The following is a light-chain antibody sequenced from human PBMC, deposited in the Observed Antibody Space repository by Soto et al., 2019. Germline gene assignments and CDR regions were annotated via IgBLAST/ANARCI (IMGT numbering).Light chain of an antibody. CDR2: GAS. V-gene: IGKV3-15*01. CDR1: QGIKRGS. CDR3: QQYMNWPT. J-gene: IGKJ5*01. Sequence: EIVMTQSPATLSVSPGEGATLSCRASQGIKRGSLAWYQQKPGQAPRLLIFGASTKVTGIPARFSGSGSGTESSLTISSLQSEDFAVYYCQQYMNWPTFGQGTRLEIK.